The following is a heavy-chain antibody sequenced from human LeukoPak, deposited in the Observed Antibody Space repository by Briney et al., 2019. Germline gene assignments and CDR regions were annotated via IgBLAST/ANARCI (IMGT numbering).Heavy chain of an antibody. CDR2: IIPIFGTA. CDR3: AGDPRVLRPPSGGWFDP. J-gene: IGHJ5*02. CDR1: GGTFSSYA. V-gene: IGHV1-69*13. D-gene: IGHD3-3*01. Sequence: GASVKVSCKASGGTFSSYAISWVRQAPGQGLEWMGGIIPIFGTANYAQKFQGRVTITADESTSTAYMELSSLRSEDTAVYYCAGDPRVLRPPSGGWFDPWGQGTLVTVSS.